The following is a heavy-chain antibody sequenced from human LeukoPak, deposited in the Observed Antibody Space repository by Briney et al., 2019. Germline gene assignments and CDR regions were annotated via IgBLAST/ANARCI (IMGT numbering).Heavy chain of an antibody. D-gene: IGHD4-17*01. CDR1: GGSISTSSYY. CDR2: IYYSGST. Sequence: SETLSLTCTVSGGSISTSSYYWGWIRQPPGKRLEWIGNIYYSGSTYYNPSLTSRVTISVDTSMNQFSLMLSSVTAADTAVYYCARLDYGGHYFDYWGQGTLVTVSS. CDR3: ARLDYGGHYFDY. V-gene: IGHV4-39*01. J-gene: IGHJ4*02.